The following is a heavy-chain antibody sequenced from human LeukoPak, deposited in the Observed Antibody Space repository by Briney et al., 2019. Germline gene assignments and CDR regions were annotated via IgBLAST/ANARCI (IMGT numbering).Heavy chain of an antibody. CDR2: IRYDGSNK. CDR1: GFTFSSYG. CDR3: AKDIGYNWNVGFDP. D-gene: IGHD1-20*01. Sequence: GGSLRLSCAASGFTFSSYGMRWVRQAPGKGLEWVAFIRYDGSNKYYADSVKGRFTISRDNSKNTLYLQMNSLRAEDTAVYYCAKDIGYNWNVGFDPWGQGTLVTVSS. J-gene: IGHJ5*02. V-gene: IGHV3-30*02.